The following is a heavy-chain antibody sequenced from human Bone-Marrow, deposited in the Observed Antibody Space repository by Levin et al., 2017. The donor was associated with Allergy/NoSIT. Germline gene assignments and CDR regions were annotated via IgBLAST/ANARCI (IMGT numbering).Heavy chain of an antibody. Sequence: GESLKISCKASGYTFTGYFIHWVRQAPGQGLEWMGWINPNSGDTNFAQKFQGRVTMTRVTSSSTAFIELSRLRSDDTAVYYCARDQVYYESTAPSDYWGQGTLVTVSS. J-gene: IGHJ4*02. CDR1: GYTFTGYF. CDR2: INPNSGDT. V-gene: IGHV1-2*02. CDR3: ARDQVYYESTAPSDY. D-gene: IGHD3-22*01.